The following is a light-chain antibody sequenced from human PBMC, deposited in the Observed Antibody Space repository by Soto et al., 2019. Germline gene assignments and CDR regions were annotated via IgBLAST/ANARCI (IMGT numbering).Light chain of an antibody. CDR2: KAS. V-gene: IGKV1-5*03. CDR1: QGISRW. CDR3: HQYSGLYT. J-gene: IGKJ2*01. Sequence: DIQLTQSPSFLSASVGDRVTITCRASQGISRWLAWYQQKPGKAPKLLIYKASSLQGGVPSRFSGSGSGTEFTLTISGLQPDDVATYYCHQYSGLYTFGQGTKLEI.